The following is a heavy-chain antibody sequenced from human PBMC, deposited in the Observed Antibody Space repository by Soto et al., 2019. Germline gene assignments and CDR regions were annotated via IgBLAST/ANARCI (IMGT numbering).Heavy chain of an antibody. Sequence: ASVKVSCKASGYTFTGYYMHWVRQAPGQGLEWMGWINPNSGGTNYAQKFQGWVTMTRDTSISTAYMELSRLRSDDTAVYYCARDEIAARTGLDVWGQGTTVTVSS. J-gene: IGHJ6*02. CDR3: ARDEIAARTGLDV. CDR1: GYTFTGYY. D-gene: IGHD6-6*01. V-gene: IGHV1-2*04. CDR2: INPNSGGT.